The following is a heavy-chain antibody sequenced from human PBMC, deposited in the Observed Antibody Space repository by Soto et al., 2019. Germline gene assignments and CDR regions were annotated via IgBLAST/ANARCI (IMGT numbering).Heavy chain of an antibody. D-gene: IGHD3-10*01. V-gene: IGHV3-23*01. CDR2: ISGSGGST. CDR1: GFTFSSYA. CDR3: AKDPRRRDYYGSGSYYRGFKYGMDV. J-gene: IGHJ6*02. Sequence: PGGSLSLSCAASGFTFSSYAMSWVRQAPGKGLEWVSAISGSGGSTYYADSVKGRFTISRDNSKNTLYLQMNSLRAEDTAVYYCAKDPRRRDYYGSGSYYRGFKYGMDVWGQGTTVTVSS.